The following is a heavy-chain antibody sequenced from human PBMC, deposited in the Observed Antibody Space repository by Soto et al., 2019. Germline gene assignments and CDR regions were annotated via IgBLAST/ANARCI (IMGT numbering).Heavy chain of an antibody. CDR3: ARGRYCLTGRCFPNWFDS. V-gene: IGHV4-30-4*01. CDR2: IYKSATT. J-gene: IGHJ5*01. D-gene: IGHD2-15*01. Sequence: SETLSLTCSVSGDSISTVDYFWAWIRQPPGQALEYIGYIYKSATTYYNPSFESRVAISLDTSKSQFSLNVTSVTAADTAVYFCARGRYCLTGRCFPNWFDSWGQGTLATVSS. CDR1: GDSISTVDYF.